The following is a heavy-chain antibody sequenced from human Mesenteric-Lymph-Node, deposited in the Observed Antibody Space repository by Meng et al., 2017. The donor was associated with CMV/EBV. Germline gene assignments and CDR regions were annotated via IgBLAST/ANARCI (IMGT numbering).Heavy chain of an antibody. J-gene: IGHJ5*02. D-gene: IGHD3-3*01. Sequence: ASVKVSCKASGYTFTGYYMHWVRQAPGQGLEWMGWINPNSGGTNYAQKFQGRVTMTRDTSISTAYMELSRLRSDDTAVYYCARLREDTLFWSGHYVSWFDHWGQGTLVTVSS. CDR1: GYTFTGYY. CDR3: ARLREDTLFWSGHYVSWFDH. V-gene: IGHV1-2*02. CDR2: INPNSGGT.